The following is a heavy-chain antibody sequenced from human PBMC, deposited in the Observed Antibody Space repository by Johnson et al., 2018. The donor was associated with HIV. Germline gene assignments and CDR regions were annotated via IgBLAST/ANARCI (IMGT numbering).Heavy chain of an antibody. J-gene: IGHJ3*02. CDR3: AKEGSIAAAGNDVFDI. Sequence: VQLVESGGGLVQPGGSLRLSCAASGFTVSSNYMSWVRQAPGKGLEWVSVIYSGGSTYYADSVKGRFTISRDNSKNTLYLQMNSLRAEDTAVYYCAKEGSIAAAGNDVFDIWGQGTMVTVSS. V-gene: IGHV3-66*01. CDR2: IYSGGST. CDR1: GFTVSSNY. D-gene: IGHD6-13*01.